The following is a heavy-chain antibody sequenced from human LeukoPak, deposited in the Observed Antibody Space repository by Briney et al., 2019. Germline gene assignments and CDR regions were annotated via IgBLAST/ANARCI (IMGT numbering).Heavy chain of an antibody. D-gene: IGHD1-7*01. J-gene: IGHJ4*02. CDR2: ISAYNGNT. CDR3: ARDWNYYNFDY. V-gene: IGHV1-18*01. CDR1: GYTFTSYG. Sequence: ASVKVSCKASGYTFTSYGISWVRQAPGQGLEWMRWISAYNGNTNYAQKLQGRVTMTIDTSTSTAYMELRSLRSDDTAVYYCARDWNYYNFDYWGQGTLVTVSS.